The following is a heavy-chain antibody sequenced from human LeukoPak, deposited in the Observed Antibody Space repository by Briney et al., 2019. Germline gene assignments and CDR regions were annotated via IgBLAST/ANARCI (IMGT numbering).Heavy chain of an antibody. J-gene: IGHJ3*02. CDR1: GGSISSGGYY. CDR3: ASTPAQLVVGAFDI. D-gene: IGHD3-22*01. Sequence: RTSETLSLTCTVSGGSISSGGYYWSWIRQPPGKGLEWIGYIYHSGSTYYNPSLKSRVTISVDRSKNQFSLKLSSVTAADTAVYYCASTPAQLVVGAFDIWGQGTMVTVSS. V-gene: IGHV4-30-2*01. CDR2: IYHSGST.